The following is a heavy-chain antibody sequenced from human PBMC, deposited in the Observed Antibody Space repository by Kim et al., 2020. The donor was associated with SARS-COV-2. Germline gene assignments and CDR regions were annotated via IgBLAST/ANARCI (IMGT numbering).Heavy chain of an antibody. Sequence: GGSLRLSCAASGFTFSDYYMSWMRQAPGKGLEWVSYISKSGTTIYYAVSLKGRFTISRDNAKKSLHLQMNSLRAEDTALYYCAREGPGSGVDHWGQGTLVTVSS. CDR1: GFTFSDYY. J-gene: IGHJ4*02. CDR3: AREGPGSGVDH. CDR2: ISKSGTTI. V-gene: IGHV3-11*01. D-gene: IGHD7-27*01.